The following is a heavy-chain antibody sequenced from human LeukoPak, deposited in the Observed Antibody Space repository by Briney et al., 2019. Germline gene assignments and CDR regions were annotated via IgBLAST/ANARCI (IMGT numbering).Heavy chain of an antibody. V-gene: IGHV3-7*03. CDR3: ATYRAWVTMIRGPEH. CDR2: INHDGSAK. Sequence: PGGSLRLSCAASGFTFSNYWMSWVRQAPGKGLECVANINHDGSAKYYMDSMKGRFTISRDNAKNSLYLQMNSLRAEDTAVYYCATYRAWVTMIRGPEHWGQGTLVTVSS. CDR1: GFTFSNYW. J-gene: IGHJ4*02. D-gene: IGHD3-10*01.